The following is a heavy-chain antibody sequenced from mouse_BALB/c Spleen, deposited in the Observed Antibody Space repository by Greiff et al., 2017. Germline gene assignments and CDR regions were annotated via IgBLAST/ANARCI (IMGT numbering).Heavy chain of an antibody. D-gene: IGHD2-3*01. CDR2: ISDGGSYT. Sequence: EVKLVESGGGLVKPGGSLKLSCAASGFTFSDYYMYWVRQTPEKRLEWVATISDGGSYTYYPDSVKGRFTISRDNAKNNLYLQMSSLKSEDTAMYYCARDDNDGDYWGQGTTLTVSS. CDR1: GFTFSDYY. V-gene: IGHV5-4*02. J-gene: IGHJ2*01. CDR3: ARDDNDGDY.